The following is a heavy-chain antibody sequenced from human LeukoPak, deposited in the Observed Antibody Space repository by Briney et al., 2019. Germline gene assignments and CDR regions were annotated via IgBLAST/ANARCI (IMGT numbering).Heavy chain of an antibody. D-gene: IGHD3-16*02. J-gene: IGHJ4*02. CDR2: INSDGSTT. CDR3: AKDYVWGSYRYTPY. CDR1: GFTFSGYW. V-gene: IGHV3-74*01. Sequence: PGGSLRLSCAGSGFTFSGYWMHWVRQAPGKGLVWVSRINSDGSTTIYADSVKGRFTISRDNSKNTLYLQMNSLRAEDTAVYYCAKDYVWGSYRYTPYWGQGTLVTVSS.